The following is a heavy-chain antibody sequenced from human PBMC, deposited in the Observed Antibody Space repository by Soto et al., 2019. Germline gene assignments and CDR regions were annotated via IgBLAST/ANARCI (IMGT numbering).Heavy chain of an antibody. Sequence: PGESLKISCKGSGYSFTSYWIGWVRQMPGKGLEWMGIIYPGDSDTRYSPSFQGQVTISADKSISTAYLQWSSLKASDTAMYYCASPEPVYPSTGAFDIWSQGTMVTVSS. V-gene: IGHV5-51*01. CDR1: GYSFTSYW. D-gene: IGHD3-9*01. CDR3: ASPEPVYPSTGAFDI. J-gene: IGHJ3*02. CDR2: IYPGDSDT.